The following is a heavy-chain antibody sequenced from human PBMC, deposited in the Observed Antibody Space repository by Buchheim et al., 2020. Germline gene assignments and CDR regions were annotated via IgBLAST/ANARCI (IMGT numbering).Heavy chain of an antibody. D-gene: IGHD2-21*01. CDR3: ARDYMIAHHYYGMDV. V-gene: IGHV3-21*01. CDR1: GFTLSSYN. Sequence: EVQLVESGGGLVKPGGSLRLSCAASGFTLSSYNMNWVRQAPGKGLEWVSSISSTFSSIYNADSVKGRFTISRDNAKNSQSPQMKSLRAEDTAVYYCARDYMIAHHYYGMDVWGQGTT. J-gene: IGHJ6*02. CDR2: ISSTFSSI.